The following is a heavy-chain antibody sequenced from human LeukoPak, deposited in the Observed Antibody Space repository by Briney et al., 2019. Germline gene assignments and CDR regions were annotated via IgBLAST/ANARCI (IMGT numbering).Heavy chain of an antibody. J-gene: IGHJ4*02. V-gene: IGHV3-23*01. CDR3: AKRHSSGYSSIDY. D-gene: IGHD3-22*01. CDR1: GFTCSSYA. Sequence: GGSLRLSCAASGFTCSSYAMSWGRQALGRGLVGGSAISGSGGSTYYADSVKGRFTISSDNSKNTLYLQMNSLRAEDTAVYYCAKRHSSGYSSIDYWGQGTLVTVSS. CDR2: ISGSGGST.